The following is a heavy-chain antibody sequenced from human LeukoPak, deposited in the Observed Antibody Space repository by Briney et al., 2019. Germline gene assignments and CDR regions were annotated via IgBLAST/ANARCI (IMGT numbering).Heavy chain of an antibody. CDR1: GGSISSGSYY. V-gene: IGHV4-61*02. Sequence: SETLSLTCTVSGGSISSGSYYWSWIRQPAGKGLEWIGRIYTSGSTNYNPSLKSRVTISVDTSKNQFSLKLSSVTAADTAVYYCARDSHIVVVPAAIIGMNWFDPWGQGTLVTVSS. CDR2: IYTSGST. J-gene: IGHJ5*02. D-gene: IGHD2-2*02. CDR3: ARDSHIVVVPAAIIGMNWFDP.